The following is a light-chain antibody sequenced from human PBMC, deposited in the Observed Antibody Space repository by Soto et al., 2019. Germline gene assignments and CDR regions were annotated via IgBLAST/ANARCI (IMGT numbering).Light chain of an antibody. Sequence: DIQMTQSPSTLSPSVGDRVTITCRASQNIASSLAWYQQKPGKAPKILIYGDSTVESGVPSRFSGSGSGTHFTLTITNLQPGDFATYYCLQYNTFSATFGQGTRLETK. V-gene: IGKV1-5*01. CDR2: GDS. CDR3: LQYNTFSAT. CDR1: QNIASS. J-gene: IGKJ5*01.